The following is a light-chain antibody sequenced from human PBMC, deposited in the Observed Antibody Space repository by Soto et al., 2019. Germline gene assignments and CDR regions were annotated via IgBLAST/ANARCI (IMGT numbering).Light chain of an antibody. Sequence: EILLTQSPATLSLSPGERATLSCRASQSVSVYLAWYQQKPGQAPRLLISDASDRAAGVPVRFSGSGSGTDFTLTISSLQSEDFAVYYCQHYNNWPPITFGQGTRLEIK. CDR2: DAS. V-gene: IGKV3-11*01. CDR3: QHYNNWPPIT. CDR1: QSVSVY. J-gene: IGKJ5*01.